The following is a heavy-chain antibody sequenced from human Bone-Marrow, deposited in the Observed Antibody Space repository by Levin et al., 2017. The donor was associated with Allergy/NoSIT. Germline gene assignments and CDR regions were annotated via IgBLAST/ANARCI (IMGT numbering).Heavy chain of an antibody. V-gene: IGHV3-30*03. J-gene: IGHJ4*02. D-gene: IGHD4-17*01. CDR1: GFIFSRYG. CDR3: ATDLLGDYDDH. CDR2: ISYDGTDK. Sequence: GGSLRLSCEASGFIFSRYGMHWVRQVPGKGLEWVAVISYDGTDKYYADSIKSRFTISRDNSRNTVSLQMNSLTLEDTAVYYCATDLLGDYDDHWGQGTLITVSS.